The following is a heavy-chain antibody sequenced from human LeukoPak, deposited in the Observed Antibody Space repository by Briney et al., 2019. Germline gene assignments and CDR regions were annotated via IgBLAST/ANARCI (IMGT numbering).Heavy chain of an antibody. CDR3: AKAGVQFYYYYMDV. D-gene: IGHD4-11*01. Sequence: GGSLRLSCAASGFTFSSYAMSWVRQAPGKGLEWVSTITGSGGSTYYPDSVKGRFTISRDNSKNTLSLQMNSLRAEDTAVYYCAKAGVQFYYYYMDVWGKGTTVTVSS. CDR1: GFTFSSYA. CDR2: ITGSGGST. J-gene: IGHJ6*03. V-gene: IGHV3-23*01.